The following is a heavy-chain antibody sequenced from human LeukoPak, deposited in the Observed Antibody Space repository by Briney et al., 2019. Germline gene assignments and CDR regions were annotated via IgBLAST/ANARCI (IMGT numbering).Heavy chain of an antibody. D-gene: IGHD1-20*01. J-gene: IGHJ4*02. CDR2: IIPILGIA. CDR1: GGTFSSYA. Sequence: ASVKVSCKASGGTFSSYAISWVRQAPGQGLEWMRRIIPILGIANYAQKFQGRVTITADKSTSTAYMELSSLRSEDTAVYYCARVEAYNWNYGDYWGQGTLVTVSS. CDR3: ARVEAYNWNYGDY. V-gene: IGHV1-69*04.